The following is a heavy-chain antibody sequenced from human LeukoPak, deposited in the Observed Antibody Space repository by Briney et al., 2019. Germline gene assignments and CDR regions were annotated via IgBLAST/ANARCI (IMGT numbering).Heavy chain of an antibody. CDR1: GGTFSSYA. D-gene: IGHD3-16*01. Sequence: SVKVSCKPSGGTFSSYAICWVRQAPGQGLEWMGRIIPILGIANDAQKFQGRVTSTAYKSTSTAYIELSSLRSEDTAVYYCARDPNYVWGSSYYFDYWGQGTLVTVSS. V-gene: IGHV1-69*04. CDR3: ARDPNYVWGSSYYFDY. J-gene: IGHJ4*02. CDR2: IIPILGIA.